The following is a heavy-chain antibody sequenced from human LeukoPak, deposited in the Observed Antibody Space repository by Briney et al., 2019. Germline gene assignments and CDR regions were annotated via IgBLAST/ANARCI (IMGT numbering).Heavy chain of an antibody. CDR2: ISNSGSTI. CDR3: ARDPPGSSRYDY. V-gene: IGHV3-48*03. Sequence: GSLRLSCAASGFTFSSYEMNWVRQAPGKGLEWVSYISNSGSTIYYADSVKGRFTISRDNAKNSLFLQMNSLRAEDTAVYYCARDPPGSSRYDYWGQGALVTVSS. D-gene: IGHD2-2*01. CDR1: GFTFSSYE. J-gene: IGHJ4*02.